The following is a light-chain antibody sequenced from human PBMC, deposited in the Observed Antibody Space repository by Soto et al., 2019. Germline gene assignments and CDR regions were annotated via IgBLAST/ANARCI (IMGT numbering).Light chain of an antibody. V-gene: IGKV3-11*01. Sequence: EIVLTQSPGTLSLSPGERATLSCRASQSVSSYLAWYQQKPGQAPRLLIYGASSRATGIPDRFSGSGSGTDFTLTISSLEPEDFAVYYCQQYNNWPPWTFGQGTKVDIK. J-gene: IGKJ1*01. CDR3: QQYNNWPPWT. CDR2: GAS. CDR1: QSVSSY.